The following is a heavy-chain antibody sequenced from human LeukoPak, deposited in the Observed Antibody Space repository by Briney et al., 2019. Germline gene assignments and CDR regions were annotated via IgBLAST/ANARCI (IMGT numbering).Heavy chain of an antibody. CDR2: INPNSGGT. Sequence: GASVKVSCKASGYTFTGYYIHWVRQAPGQGLEWMGWINPNSGGTNYAQKFQGRVTMTRDTSITAAYMELSRLRFDDTAVYYCARGFGESSGVDYWGQGTLVTVSS. D-gene: IGHD3-10*01. CDR3: ARGFGESSGVDY. J-gene: IGHJ4*02. CDR1: GYTFTGYY. V-gene: IGHV1-2*02.